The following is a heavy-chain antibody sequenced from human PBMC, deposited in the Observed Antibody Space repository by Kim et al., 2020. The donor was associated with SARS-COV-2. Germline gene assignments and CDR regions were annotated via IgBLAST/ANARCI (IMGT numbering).Heavy chain of an antibody. V-gene: IGHV4-39*01. CDR3: GRRLTVAGGYFDL. Sequence: SETLSLTCIVSGDSISSSSYHWGWIRQPPGKGLEWIGTISYTGSTYYNPSLKSRVTISVDTSKNQFSLKLSSVTAADTAVYYCGRRLTVAGGYFDLWSRGTLVTVSS. D-gene: IGHD6-19*01. CDR1: GDSISSSSYH. J-gene: IGHJ2*01. CDR2: ISYTGST.